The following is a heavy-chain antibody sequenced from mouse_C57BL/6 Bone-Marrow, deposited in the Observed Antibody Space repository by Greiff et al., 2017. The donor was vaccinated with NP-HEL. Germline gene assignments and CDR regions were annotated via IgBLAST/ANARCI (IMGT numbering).Heavy chain of an antibody. CDR2: ISYDGSN. J-gene: IGHJ4*01. V-gene: IGHV3-6*01. Sequence: EVKLVESGPGLVKPSQSLSLTCSVTGYSITSGYYWNWIRQFPGNKLEWMGYISYDGSNNYNPSLKNRISITRDTSKNQFFLKLNSVTTEDTATYYCARGVTTYYYAMDYWGQGTSVTVSS. CDR3: ARGVTTYYYAMDY. D-gene: IGHD2-3*01. CDR1: GYSITSGYY.